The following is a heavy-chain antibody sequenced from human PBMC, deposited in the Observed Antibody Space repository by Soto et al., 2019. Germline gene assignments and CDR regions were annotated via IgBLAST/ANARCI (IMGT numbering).Heavy chain of an antibody. Sequence: PSETLSLTCTVSGGSISSSSYYWGWIRQPPGKGLEWIGSIYYSGSTYHNPSLKSRVTISVDTSKNQFSLKLSSVTAADTAVYYCARHSAASYFGVVTPIYYYGMDVWGQGTTVTVSS. J-gene: IGHJ6*02. V-gene: IGHV4-39*01. CDR3: ARHSAASYFGVVTPIYYYGMDV. CDR1: GGSISSSSYY. CDR2: IYYSGST. D-gene: IGHD3-3*01.